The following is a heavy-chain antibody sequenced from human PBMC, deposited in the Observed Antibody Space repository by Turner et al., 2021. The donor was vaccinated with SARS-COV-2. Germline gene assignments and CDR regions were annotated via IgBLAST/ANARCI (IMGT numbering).Heavy chain of an antibody. V-gene: IGHV3-NL1*01. CDR1: GFTFSSYG. CDR2: IYSGGST. CDR3: ASSSGYSGSWYLKH. J-gene: IGHJ4*02. D-gene: IGHD6-13*01. Sequence: QVQLVESGGGVVQPGRSLRLSCAASGFTFSSYGMHWVRQAPGKGLEWVAVIYSGGSTYYADSVKGRFTISRHNSKNTLYLQMNSLRAEDTAVYYCASSSGYSGSWYLKHWGQGTLVTVSS.